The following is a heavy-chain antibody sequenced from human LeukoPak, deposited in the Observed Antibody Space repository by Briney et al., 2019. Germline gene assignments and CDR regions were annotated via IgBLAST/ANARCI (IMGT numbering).Heavy chain of an antibody. CDR1: GYTFTAYF. J-gene: IGHJ4*02. CDR3: AKESSFGFDY. Sequence: ASVQVSCKASGYTFTAYFMHWVRQAPGQGLEWMGRINPDSGGTSYAQKFQGRVTMTRDTSISTAYMELSSLRSDDTAVYYCAKESSFGFDYWGQGTLVTVSS. D-gene: IGHD3-3*01. V-gene: IGHV1-2*06. CDR2: INPDSGGT.